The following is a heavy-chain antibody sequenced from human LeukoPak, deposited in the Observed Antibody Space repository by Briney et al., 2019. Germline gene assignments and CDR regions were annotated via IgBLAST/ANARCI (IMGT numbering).Heavy chain of an antibody. V-gene: IGHV4-61*02. CDR2: IYTSGST. J-gene: IGHJ4*02. CDR1: GGSISSGSYY. CDR3: ARGTYYDFWSGYNY. D-gene: IGHD3-3*01. Sequence: SETLSLTCTVSGGSISSGSYYWSWIRQPAGKGLEWIGRIYTSGSTNYNPSLKSRVTISVDTSKNQFSLKLSSVTAADTAVYYCARGTYYDFWSGYNYWGQGTLVTVSS.